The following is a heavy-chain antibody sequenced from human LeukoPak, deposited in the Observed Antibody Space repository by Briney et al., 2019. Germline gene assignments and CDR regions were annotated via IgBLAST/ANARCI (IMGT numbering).Heavy chain of an antibody. Sequence: PGGSLRLSCAASGFTFDDYAMHWVRHAPGKGLEWVSGISWNSGSIGYADSVKGRFTISRDNSKNTLYLQMNSLRAEDTAVYYCARGLPPNYYYYMDVWGKGTTVTISS. CDR2: ISWNSGSI. CDR3: ARGLPPNYYYYMDV. CDR1: GFTFDDYA. J-gene: IGHJ6*03. V-gene: IGHV3-9*01.